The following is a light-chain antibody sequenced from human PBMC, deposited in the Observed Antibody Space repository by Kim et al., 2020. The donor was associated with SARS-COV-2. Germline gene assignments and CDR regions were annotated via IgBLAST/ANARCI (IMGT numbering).Light chain of an antibody. J-gene: IGKJ5*01. V-gene: IGKV3-15*01. CDR1: QSVSSN. CDR2: GAS. CDR3: QQYDNWPPIT. Sequence: EIVMTQSPATLSVSPGERVTLSCRASQSVSSNIAWYQQKPGQAPRLLVYGASTGASGIPYRFRGSGSGTEFTLTISSLQSEDFAVYYCQQYDNWPPITFGQGTRLEIK.